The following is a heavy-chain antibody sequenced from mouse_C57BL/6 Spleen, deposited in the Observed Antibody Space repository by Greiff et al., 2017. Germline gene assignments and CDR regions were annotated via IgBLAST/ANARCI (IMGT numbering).Heavy chain of an antibody. CDR2: IRSKSNNYAT. V-gene: IGHV10-1*01. CDR3: VRRGDYDGFAY. CDR1: GFSFNTYA. J-gene: IGHJ3*01. Sequence: DVMLVESGGGLVQPKGSLKLSCAASGFSFNTYAMNWVRQAPGKGLEWVARIRSKSNNYATYYADSVKDRFTISRDDSESMLYLQMNNLKTEDTAMYYCVRRGDYDGFAYWGQGTLVTVSA. D-gene: IGHD2-4*01.